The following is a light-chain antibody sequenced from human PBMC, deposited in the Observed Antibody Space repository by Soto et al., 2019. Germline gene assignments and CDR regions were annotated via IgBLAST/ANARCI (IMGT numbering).Light chain of an antibody. Sequence: EIVMTQSPLSLPVTPGDPASISCRSSQSLLHSNGYNYLDWYLQKPGQSPQLLIYLGSNRASGVPDRFSGSGSGTDFALKISRVEAEDVGVYYCMQGTHWPITFGQGTRLEIK. CDR3: MQGTHWPIT. CDR1: QSLLHSNGYNY. CDR2: LGS. J-gene: IGKJ5*01. V-gene: IGKV2-28*01.